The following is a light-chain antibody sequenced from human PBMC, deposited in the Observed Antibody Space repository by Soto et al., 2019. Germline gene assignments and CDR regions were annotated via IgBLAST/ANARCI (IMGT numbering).Light chain of an antibody. CDR1: QVITND. CDR3: IQHNTYPWT. J-gene: IGKJ1*01. Sequence: DIQMTQSPSSLSASIGDRVTITCRSSQVITNDLGWYQQKPGKAPKRLIYAASTLQSGVPSRFSGSGSGTEFNLTISRLKPEDFATYYCIQHNTYPWTFGQGTKVDIK. CDR2: AAS. V-gene: IGKV1-17*01.